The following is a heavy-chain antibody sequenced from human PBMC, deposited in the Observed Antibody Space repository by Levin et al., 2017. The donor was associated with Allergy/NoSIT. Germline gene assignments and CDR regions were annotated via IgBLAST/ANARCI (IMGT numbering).Heavy chain of an antibody. CDR2: IRSKAYGGTT. J-gene: IGHJ4*02. D-gene: IGHD5-12*01. CDR3: TRAGPLVATSSLPPYYFDY. Sequence: GESLKISCTASGFTFGDYAMSWFRQAPGKGLEWVGFIRSKAYGGTTEYAASVKGRFTISRDDSKSIAYLQMNSLKTEDTAVYYCTRAGPLVATSSLPPYYFDYWGQGTLVTVSS. CDR1: GFTFGDYA. V-gene: IGHV3-49*03.